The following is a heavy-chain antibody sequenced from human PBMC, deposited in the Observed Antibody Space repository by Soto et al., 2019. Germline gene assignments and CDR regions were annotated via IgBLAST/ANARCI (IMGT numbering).Heavy chain of an antibody. D-gene: IGHD6-6*01. J-gene: IGHJ5*02. CDR2: TYYRSRWYN. Sequence: SQTLSLTCDISGDSVSSSSVTWNWIRQSPSRGLEWLGRTYYRSRWYNDYAESVRSRIIINPDTSKNQFSLKLSSVTAADTAVDYCARSIFPWGQGTLVTVSS. V-gene: IGHV6-1*01. CDR3: ARSIFP. CDR1: GDSVSSSSVT.